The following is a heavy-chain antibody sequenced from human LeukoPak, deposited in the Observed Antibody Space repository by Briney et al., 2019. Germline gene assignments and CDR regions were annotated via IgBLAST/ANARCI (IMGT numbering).Heavy chain of an antibody. CDR3: AKDISAGGLDV. V-gene: IGHV3-53*05. Sequence: GGSLRLSCAASGFTVSSNYMSWVRQAPGKGLEWVSVIYSGGSTYYADSVKGRFTISRDNSKNSLYLQMNSLRAEDTALYYCAKDISAGGLDVWGPGTPVTVSS. CDR1: GFTVSSNY. D-gene: IGHD3-16*02. J-gene: IGHJ6*02. CDR2: IYSGGST.